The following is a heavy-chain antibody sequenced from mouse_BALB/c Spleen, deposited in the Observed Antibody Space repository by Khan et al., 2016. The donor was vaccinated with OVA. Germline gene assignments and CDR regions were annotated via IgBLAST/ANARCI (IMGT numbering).Heavy chain of an antibody. D-gene: IGHD2-3*01. J-gene: IGHJ4*01. Sequence: QVQLQQSGPGLVAPSQSLSITCTVSGFSLTSYGVHWVRQPPGKGLEWLGVIWAGGSTNYNSALVSRLSISKDNSKTQVFLKMNSLQTDDTAMYYCARFYDPYYAIDYWGQGTSVTVSS. CDR1: GFSLTSYG. CDR3: ARFYDPYYAIDY. CDR2: IWAGGST. V-gene: IGHV2-9*02.